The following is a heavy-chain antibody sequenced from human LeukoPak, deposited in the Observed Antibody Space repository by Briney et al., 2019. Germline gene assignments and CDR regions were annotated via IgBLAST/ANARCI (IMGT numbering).Heavy chain of an antibody. V-gene: IGHV4-34*01. D-gene: IGHD5-18*01. CDR3: ARLRIQLWLYLGGGPFDY. CDR2: INHSGST. J-gene: IGHJ4*02. CDR1: GGSFSGYY. Sequence: SETLSLTCAAYGGSFSGYYWSWIRQPPGKGLEWIGEINHSGSTNYNPSLKSRVTISVDTSKNQFSLKLSSVTAADTAVYYCARLRIQLWLYLGGGPFDYWGQGTLVTVSS.